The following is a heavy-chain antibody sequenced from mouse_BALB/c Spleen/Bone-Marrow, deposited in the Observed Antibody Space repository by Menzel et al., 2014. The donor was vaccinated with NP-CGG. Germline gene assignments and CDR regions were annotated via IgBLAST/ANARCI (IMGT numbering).Heavy chain of an antibody. CDR3: ARAGMDY. Sequence: DVKVEESGGGLVQPGGSRKLSCAASGFTFSSFGMHWVRQAPEKGLEWVAYISSGSSTIYYADTVKGRFTISRDNPKNTLFLQMTSLRSEDTAKYYRARAGMDYWGQGTSVTVSS. V-gene: IGHV5-17*02. J-gene: IGHJ4*01. CDR1: GFTFSSFG. D-gene: IGHD3-3*01. CDR2: ISSGSSTI.